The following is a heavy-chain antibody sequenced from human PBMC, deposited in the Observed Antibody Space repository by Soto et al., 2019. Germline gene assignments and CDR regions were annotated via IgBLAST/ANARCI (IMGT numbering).Heavy chain of an antibody. J-gene: IGHJ3*02. CDR1: GGTFSSYA. CDR3: ERAYEVVRGVGAFDI. CDR2: SIPIFGTA. V-gene: IGHV1-69*12. D-gene: IGHD3-10*01. Sequence: QVQLVQSGAEVKKPGSSVKVSCKASGGTFSSYAISWVRHAPGQGLEWMGGSIPIFGTANYAHKFQGRVTITADEYTSTAYIERSSLRSEDTAVYYCERAYEVVRGVGAFDIWGQGTMVTVSS.